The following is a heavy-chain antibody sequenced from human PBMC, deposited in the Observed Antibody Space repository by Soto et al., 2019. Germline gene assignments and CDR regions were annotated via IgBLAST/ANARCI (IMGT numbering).Heavy chain of an antibody. Sequence: QVQLVQSGAEVKKPGASVKVSCKASGYTLTTYSMHWVRQAPGQRLEWMGWMNPLNGDTKYSQRFQGRLTIIRDTSASPADMELSSLRSEDTAIYYCARGNSGAFDIWGQGTMVTVSS. CDR2: MNPLNGDT. CDR1: GYTLTTYS. CDR3: ARGNSGAFDI. V-gene: IGHV1-3*01. D-gene: IGHD6-19*01. J-gene: IGHJ3*02.